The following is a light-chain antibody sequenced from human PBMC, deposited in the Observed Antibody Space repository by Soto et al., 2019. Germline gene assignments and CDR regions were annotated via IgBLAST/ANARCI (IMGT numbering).Light chain of an antibody. CDR1: SSDVGGYNY. CDR2: DVS. Sequence: QSALTQPASVSGSPGQSITISCTGTSSDVGGYNYVSWYQQHPGKAPKLMIYDVSNRPSGVSNRFSGSKSGNTASLTISGLQAEDEADYYCSSYTSSSTPYSFGGGTQLTVL. V-gene: IGLV2-14*01. CDR3: SSYTSSSTPYS. J-gene: IGLJ7*01.